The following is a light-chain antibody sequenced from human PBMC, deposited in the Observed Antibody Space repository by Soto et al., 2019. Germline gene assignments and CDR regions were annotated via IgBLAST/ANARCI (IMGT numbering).Light chain of an antibody. Sequence: QSALTQPASVSGSPGQSITISCTGTSSDVGGYNYVSWYQQHPGKAPKLMICDVSNRPSGVSNRFSGSKSGNTASLTISGLQAEDEADYYCSSYTSSSTPEVVFGGGTKLTVL. CDR3: SSYTSSSTPEVV. V-gene: IGLV2-14*01. J-gene: IGLJ2*01. CDR2: DVS. CDR1: SSDVGGYNY.